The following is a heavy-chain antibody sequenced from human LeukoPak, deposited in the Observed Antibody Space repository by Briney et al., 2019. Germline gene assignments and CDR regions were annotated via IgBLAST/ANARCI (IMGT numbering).Heavy chain of an antibody. D-gene: IGHD3-22*01. Sequence: GGSLRLSCAASGFTFSSYGMSWVRQAPGKGLEWVSAISGSGGSTYYADSVKGRFTISRDNSKNTLYLQMNSLRAEDTAVYYCAKDYYDSSGYYRLFDYWGQGTLVTVSS. CDR2: ISGSGGST. J-gene: IGHJ4*02. V-gene: IGHV3-23*01. CDR1: GFTFSSYG. CDR3: AKDYYDSSGYYRLFDY.